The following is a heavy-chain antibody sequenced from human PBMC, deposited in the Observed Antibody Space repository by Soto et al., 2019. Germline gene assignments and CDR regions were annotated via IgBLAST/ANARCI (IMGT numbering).Heavy chain of an antibody. V-gene: IGHV1-18*01. Sequence: ASVKVSCKASGYTFTSYRISWVLQAPGQGLEWMGWISAYNGNTNYAQKLQGRVTMTTDTSTSTAYMELRSLRSDDTAVYYCARDKGSGWYSDYWGRGTLVTVSS. CDR1: GYTFTSYR. J-gene: IGHJ4*02. CDR3: ARDKGSGWYSDY. CDR2: ISAYNGNT. D-gene: IGHD6-19*01.